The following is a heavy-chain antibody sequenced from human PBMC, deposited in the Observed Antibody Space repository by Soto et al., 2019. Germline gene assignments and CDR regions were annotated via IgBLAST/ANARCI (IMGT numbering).Heavy chain of an antibody. CDR2: INHSGST. V-gene: IGHV4-34*01. CDR3: ARGLGGYARFDP. D-gene: IGHD5-12*01. CDR1: GGSFSGYY. J-gene: IGHJ5*02. Sequence: SQTLSLTCAVYGGSFSGYYWSWIRQPPGKGLEWIGEINHSGSTNYNPSLKSRVTISVDTSKNQFSLKLSSVTAADTAVYYCARGLGGYARFDPWGQGTLVTVSS.